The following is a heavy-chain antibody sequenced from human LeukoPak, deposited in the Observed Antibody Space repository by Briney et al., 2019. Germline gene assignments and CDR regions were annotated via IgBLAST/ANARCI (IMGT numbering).Heavy chain of an antibody. CDR2: IIPIFGTA. J-gene: IGHJ4*02. CDR1: GGTFSSYA. D-gene: IGHD3-9*01. Sequence: ASVKVSCKASGGTFSSYAISWVRQAPGQGLEWMGGIIPIFGTANYAQKFQGRVTITADESTSTAYMELSSLRSEDTAVYYCARAPRRYYDILTGSHSQGPPDYWGQGTLVTVSS. V-gene: IGHV1-69*13. CDR3: ARAPRRYYDILTGSHSQGPPDY.